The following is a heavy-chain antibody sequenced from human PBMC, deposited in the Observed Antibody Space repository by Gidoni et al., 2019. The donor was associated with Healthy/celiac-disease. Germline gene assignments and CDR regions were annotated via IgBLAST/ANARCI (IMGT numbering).Heavy chain of an antibody. CDR3: ASYDYSNYGTYYYYGMDV. J-gene: IGHJ6*02. Sequence: QVQLVQSGAEVKKPGSSVKVSCKASGGTFSSYTISWVRQAPGQGLEWMGRLIPILGIANYAQKFQGRVTITADKSTSTAYMELSSLRSEDTAVYYCASYDYSNYGTYYYYGMDVWGQGTTVTVSS. CDR2: LIPILGIA. V-gene: IGHV1-69*02. CDR1: GGTFSSYT. D-gene: IGHD4-4*01.